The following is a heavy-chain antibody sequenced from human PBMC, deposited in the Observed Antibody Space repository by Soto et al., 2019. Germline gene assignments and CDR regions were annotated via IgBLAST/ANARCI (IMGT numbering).Heavy chain of an antibody. Sequence: QVQLQESGPGLVKPSETLSITCTVSGGSISSYYWSWIRQPPGKGLEWIGYIYYSGRNNYNPSLKLRITISVDTSKNQFSLKLSSVTAADTAVYYCARDSSIYSYGYRGGLRLDYYYYMDVWGKGTTVTVSS. CDR3: ARDSSIYSYGYRGGLRLDYYYYMDV. CDR1: GGSISSYY. CDR2: IYYSGRN. J-gene: IGHJ6*03. D-gene: IGHD5-18*01. V-gene: IGHV4-59*13.